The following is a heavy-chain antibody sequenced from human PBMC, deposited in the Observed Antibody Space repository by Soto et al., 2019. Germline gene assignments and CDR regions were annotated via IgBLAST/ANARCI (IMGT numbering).Heavy chain of an antibody. J-gene: IGHJ3*02. V-gene: IGHV1-18*01. CDR1: GYTFSSYG. Sequence: ASVKVSCRASGYTFSSYGISWVQQAPGQGLEWMGWISGYNGNTNYAQKLQDRVTMTTDTTTSTAYMELRSLRSDDTAVYYCARAAAFDAFDIWDQGTMVTVSS. CDR2: ISGYNGNT. D-gene: IGHD6-13*01. CDR3: ARAAAFDAFDI.